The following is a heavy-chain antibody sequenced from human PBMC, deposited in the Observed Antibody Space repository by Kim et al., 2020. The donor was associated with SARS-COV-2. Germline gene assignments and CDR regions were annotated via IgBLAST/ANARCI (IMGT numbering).Heavy chain of an antibody. J-gene: IGHJ4*02. CDR2: IIPILGIA. V-gene: IGHV1-69*04. CDR1: GGTFSSYA. Sequence: SVKVSCKASGGTFSSYAISWVRQAPGQGLEWMGRIIPILGIANYAQKFQGRVTITADKSTSTAYMELSSLRSEDTAVYYCARFSIAAAAYYFDYWGQGTLVTVSS. CDR3: ARFSIAAAAYYFDY. D-gene: IGHD6-13*01.